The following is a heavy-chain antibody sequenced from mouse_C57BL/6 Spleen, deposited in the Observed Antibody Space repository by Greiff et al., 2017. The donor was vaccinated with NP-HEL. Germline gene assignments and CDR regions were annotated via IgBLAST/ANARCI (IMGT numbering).Heavy chain of an antibody. CDR3: ARSGVLYAMDY. J-gene: IGHJ4*01. CDR2: IYPSDSET. CDR1: GYTFTSYW. V-gene: IGHV1-61*01. D-gene: IGHD3-1*01. Sequence: QVQLQQPGAELVRPGSSVKLSCKASGYTFTSYWMDWVKQRPGQGLEWIGNIYPSDSETHYNQKFKDKATLTVDKSSSTAYMQLSSLTSEDSAVYYCARSGVLYAMDYWGQGTSVTVSS.